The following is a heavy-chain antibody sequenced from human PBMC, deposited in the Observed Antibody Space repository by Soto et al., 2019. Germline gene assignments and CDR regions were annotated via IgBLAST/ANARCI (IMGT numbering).Heavy chain of an antibody. J-gene: IGHJ3*02. D-gene: IGHD1-26*01. Sequence: EVQLLESGGGLVQPGGSLRLSCAASGFTFSSYAMSWVRQAPGKGLEWVSAISGSGGSTYYADSVKGRFTISRDNSKNTLYLQMNSLRAEDTAVYYCAKAGSGSYYLFDAFNIWGQGKMVTVSS. V-gene: IGHV3-23*01. CDR3: AKAGSGSYYLFDAFNI. CDR2: ISGSGGST. CDR1: GFTFSSYA.